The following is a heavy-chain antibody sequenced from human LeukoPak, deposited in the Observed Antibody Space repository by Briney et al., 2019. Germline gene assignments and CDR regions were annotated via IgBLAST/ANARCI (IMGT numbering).Heavy chain of an antibody. CDR1: GGSFSGYY. CDR2: INHSGST. J-gene: IGHJ4*02. Sequence: SETLSLTCSVSGGSFSGYYWTWIRQIPGKGLEWIGEINHSGSTTYNPSLNSRASISIDTSKKQFSLRLTSVTAADTAMYYCARETSLHIFDSWGQGTLVTVSS. CDR3: ARETSLHIFDS. D-gene: IGHD2-21*01. V-gene: IGHV4-34*01.